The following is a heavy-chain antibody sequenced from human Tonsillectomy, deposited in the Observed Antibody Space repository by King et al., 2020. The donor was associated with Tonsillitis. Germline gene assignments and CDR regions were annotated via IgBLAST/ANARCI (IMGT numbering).Heavy chain of an antibody. V-gene: IGHV3-33*05. D-gene: IGHD5-18*01. J-gene: IGHJ4*02. CDR3: ASLGSYGYSGYFDY. Sequence: VQLVESGGGVVQPGRSLRLSCAASGFTFSSYGMHWVRQAPGKGLEWVAVISYDGSNKYYADSVKGRFTISRDNSKNTLYLQMNSLRAEDTAVYYCASLGSYGYSGYFDYWGRGTLVTVSS. CDR1: GFTFSSYG. CDR2: ISYDGSNK.